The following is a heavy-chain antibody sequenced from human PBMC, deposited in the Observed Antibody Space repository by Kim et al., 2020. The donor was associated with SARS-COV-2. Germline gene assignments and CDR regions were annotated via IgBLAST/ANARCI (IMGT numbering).Heavy chain of an antibody. Sequence: GGSLRLSCAASKFTFDNYAMTWVRQAPDKGLEWVSGISGSTSTTYYRDSVKGRFTISRDSPTRTVFLQMHSLRAEDTAIYYCAKGLSSSLWSDFDYWGQGILVTVSS. CDR2: ISGSTSTT. CDR3: AKGLSSSLWSDFDY. J-gene: IGHJ4*02. V-gene: IGHV3-23*01. D-gene: IGHD6-13*01. CDR1: KFTFDNYA.